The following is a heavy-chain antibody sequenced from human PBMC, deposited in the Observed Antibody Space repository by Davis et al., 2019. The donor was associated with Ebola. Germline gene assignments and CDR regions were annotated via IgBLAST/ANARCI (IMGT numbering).Heavy chain of an antibody. CDR3: ARDATTVTTIWFDP. J-gene: IGHJ5*02. CDR1: GYTFSGYA. D-gene: IGHD4-17*01. Sequence: AASVKASCKTSGYTFSGYAISWVRQAPGQGLEWIGRINVYNGHTNYAQNFQGRVTVSTDTSTSIAYMELRSLRSDDTALYYCARDATTVTTIWFDPWGQGTLVTVSS. V-gene: IGHV1-18*01. CDR2: INVYNGHT.